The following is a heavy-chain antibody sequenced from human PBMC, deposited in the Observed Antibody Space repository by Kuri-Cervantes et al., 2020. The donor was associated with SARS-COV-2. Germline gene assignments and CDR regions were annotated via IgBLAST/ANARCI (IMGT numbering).Heavy chain of an antibody. D-gene: IGHD3-3*01. V-gene: IGHV3-7*01. CDR3: ARERGEIFGVVIYYYMDV. CDR1: GFTFSSYA. Sequence: GGSLRLSCAASGFTFSSYAMHWVRQAPGKGLEWVANIKQDGSEKYYVDSVKGRFTISRDNAKNSLYLQMNSLRAEDTAVYYCARERGEIFGVVIYYYMDVWGKGTTVTVSS. CDR2: IKQDGSEK. J-gene: IGHJ6*03.